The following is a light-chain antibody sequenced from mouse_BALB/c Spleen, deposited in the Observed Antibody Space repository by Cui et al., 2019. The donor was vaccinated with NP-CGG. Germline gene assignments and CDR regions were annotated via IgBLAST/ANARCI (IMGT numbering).Light chain of an antibody. Sequence: QAVVPQEQALTTSPGETVTLTCRSSTGAVTTSNYANWVQEKPDHLFTGLIGGTKNRAPGVPARFSGSLIGDKAALTITGAQTEDETIYFCALWYSNHWVFGGGTKLTVL. CDR2: GTK. V-gene: IGLV1*01. CDR1: TGAVTTSNY. J-gene: IGLJ1*01. CDR3: ALWYSNHWV.